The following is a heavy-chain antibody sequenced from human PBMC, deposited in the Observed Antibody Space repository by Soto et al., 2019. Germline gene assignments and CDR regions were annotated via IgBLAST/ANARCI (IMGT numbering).Heavy chain of an antibody. CDR1: GYTFTSYD. Sequence: QVQLVQSGAEVKKPGASVKVSCKASGYTFTSYDINWVRQATGQGLEWMGWMNPNSGNTGYAQKFQGRVTMTRNTSISTAYMELISLRYEDTAVYYCARLNFQTHGDQVWFDPWGQGTPVTVSS. CDR3: ARLNFQTHGDQVWFDP. D-gene: IGHD4-17*01. J-gene: IGHJ5*02. V-gene: IGHV1-8*01. CDR2: MNPNSGNT.